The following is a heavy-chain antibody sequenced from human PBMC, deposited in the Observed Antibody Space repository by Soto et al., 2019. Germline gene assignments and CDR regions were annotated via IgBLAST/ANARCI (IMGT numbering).Heavy chain of an antibody. D-gene: IGHD4-4*01. J-gene: IGHJ5*02. CDR1: GGTFSTYT. CDR2: IIPIIGII. CDR3: AGDPDSHYNDSHASSYP. V-gene: IGHV1-69*08. Sequence: QVQLVQSGAEVKKPGSSVKVSCKASGGTFSTYTITWVRQAPGQGLEWMGRIIPIIGIINYAQKFQGRVTISADKSTGTAYMELTGLRADETAVYYCAGDPDSHYNDSHASSYPWGQGTLVTVSS.